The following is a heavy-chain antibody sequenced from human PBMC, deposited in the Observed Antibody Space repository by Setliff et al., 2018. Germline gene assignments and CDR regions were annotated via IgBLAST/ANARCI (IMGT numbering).Heavy chain of an antibody. CDR3: ARVERFGELADY. CDR2: INAANGNT. D-gene: IGHD3-10*01. J-gene: IGHJ4*02. V-gene: IGHV1-3*01. Sequence: GASVKVSCKASGYIFTNYAIHWVRQAPGQRLEWMGWINAANGNTEYSQKFQGRVTIASDTSASTAYMELSSLRSEDTAVYYCARVERFGELADYWGQGTLVTVSS. CDR1: GYIFTNYA.